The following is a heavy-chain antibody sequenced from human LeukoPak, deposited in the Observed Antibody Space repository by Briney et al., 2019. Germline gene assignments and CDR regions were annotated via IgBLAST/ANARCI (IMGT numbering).Heavy chain of an antibody. Sequence: SGPTLVKPTQPLTLTCTFSGFSLSTSAAGVGWIRQPPGKALEWLALIYWDNNKDYSPSLKSRLTITKDTSKNQVVLTMTNMDPVDTATYYCAHRFGGTTNFHHWGQGNLVTVSS. CDR2: IYWDNNK. V-gene: IGHV2-5*02. J-gene: IGHJ1*01. CDR1: GFSLSTSAAG. D-gene: IGHD3-16*01. CDR3: AHRFGGTTNFHH.